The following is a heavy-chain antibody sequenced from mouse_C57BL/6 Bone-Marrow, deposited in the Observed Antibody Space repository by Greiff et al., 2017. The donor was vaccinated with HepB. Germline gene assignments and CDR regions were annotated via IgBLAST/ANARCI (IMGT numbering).Heavy chain of an antibody. Sequence: EVKLRESEGGLVQPGSSMKFPCTASGFTLSDYYMAWVRQVPEKGLEWVANINYVGSSTYYLDSLKSRCIISRDNAKNILYLQMSSLKSEDTATYYCEITTLAGYFDYWGQGTTLTVSS. CDR1: GFTLSDYY. D-gene: IGHD1-1*01. CDR2: INYVGSST. CDR3: EITTLAGYFDY. J-gene: IGHJ2*01. V-gene: IGHV5-16*01.